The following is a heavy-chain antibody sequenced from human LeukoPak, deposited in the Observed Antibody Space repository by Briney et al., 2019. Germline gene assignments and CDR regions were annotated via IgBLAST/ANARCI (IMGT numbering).Heavy chain of an antibody. CDR3: ARSRAAGYYYYGMDV. CDR2: IYHSGST. CDR1: GGSISSSNW. Sequence: SGTLSLTCAVSGGSISSSNWWSWVRQPPGKGLEWIGEIYHSGSTNYNPSLKSRVTISVDKSKNQFSLKLSSVTAADTAVYYCARSRAAGYYYYGMDVWGQGTTVTVSS. J-gene: IGHJ6*02. D-gene: IGHD6-13*01. V-gene: IGHV4-4*02.